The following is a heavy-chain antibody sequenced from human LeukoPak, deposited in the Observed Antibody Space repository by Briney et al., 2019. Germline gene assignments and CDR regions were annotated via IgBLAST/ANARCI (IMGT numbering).Heavy chain of an antibody. CDR3: AKSYAYYYDSSGYGDFDY. J-gene: IGHJ4*02. V-gene: IGHV3-23*01. Sequence: GGSLRLSCAASGFTFSRYYMAWVRQTPGKGLEWVSGISGNGLKTFYADSVKGRFTISRDNSKNTLYLQMNSLRAEDTAVYYCAKSYAYYYDSSGYGDFDYWGQGTLVTVSS. CDR2: ISGNGLKT. D-gene: IGHD3-22*01. CDR1: GFTFSRYY.